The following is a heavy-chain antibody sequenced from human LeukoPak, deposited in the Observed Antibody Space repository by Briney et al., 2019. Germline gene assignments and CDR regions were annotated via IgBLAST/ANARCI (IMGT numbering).Heavy chain of an antibody. CDR3: ARGVGSSSRVRYSYMDV. J-gene: IGHJ6*03. D-gene: IGHD2-2*01. Sequence: SETLSLTCTVSGGSISSGSYYWSWIRQPAGKGLEWIGRIYTSWSTNYNPSLESRVSISIDTSKNQFSLKLSSVTAADTAVYYCARGVGSSSRVRYSYMDVWGKGTTVTASS. V-gene: IGHV4-61*02. CDR1: GGSISSGSYY. CDR2: IYTSWST.